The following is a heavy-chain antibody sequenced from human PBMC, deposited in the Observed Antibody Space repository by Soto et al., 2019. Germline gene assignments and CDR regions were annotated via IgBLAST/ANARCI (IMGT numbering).Heavy chain of an antibody. CDR1: GVFFRSSFA. CDR2: IVPIIGTG. Sequence: QVQLLQSGAEVQKPGSSVKVSCKVSGVFFRSSFAISWVRQAPGQGLEWVGGIVPIIGTGKYAEKFQGRVIITADNSKSTASMEVTSLRTEDTAVYFCARHREAETTFYDAMGVWGQGTTVTVSS. J-gene: IGHJ6*02. CDR3: ARHREAETTFYDAMGV. D-gene: IGHD4-17*01. V-gene: IGHV1-69*06.